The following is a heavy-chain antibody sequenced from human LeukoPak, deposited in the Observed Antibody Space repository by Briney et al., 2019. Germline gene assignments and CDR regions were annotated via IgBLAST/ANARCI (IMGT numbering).Heavy chain of an antibody. CDR2: ISSSSSYI. CDR1: GFTFSSYS. D-gene: IGHD6-13*01. V-gene: IGHV3-21*01. J-gene: IGHJ4*02. Sequence: GGSLRLSCAASGFTFSSYSMNWVRQAPGKGLEWVSSISSSSSYIYYADSVKGRFTISRDNAKNSLYLQMNSLRAEDTAVYYCAKGIRRYPEPSSWTCFDYWGQGILVTVSS. CDR3: AKGIRRYPEPSSWTCFDY.